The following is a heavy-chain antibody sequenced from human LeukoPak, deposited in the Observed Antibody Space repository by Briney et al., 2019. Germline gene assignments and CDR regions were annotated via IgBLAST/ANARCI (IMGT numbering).Heavy chain of an antibody. CDR1: GGSISSGGYY. J-gene: IGHJ4*02. CDR2: IYHSGST. V-gene: IGHV4-30-2*01. Sequence: PSETLSLTCTVSGGSISSGGYYWSWIRQPPGKGLEWIGYIYHSGSTYYNPSLKSRVTISVDRSKNQFSLKLSSVTAADTAVYYCASSHHFWSGYFGYWGQGTLVTVSS. D-gene: IGHD3-3*02. CDR3: ASSHHFWSGYFGY.